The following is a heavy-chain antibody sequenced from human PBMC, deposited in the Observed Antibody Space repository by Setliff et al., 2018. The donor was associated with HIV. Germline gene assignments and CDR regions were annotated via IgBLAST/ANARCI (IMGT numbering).Heavy chain of an antibody. Sequence: GESLKISCKGSGYSFTKYWIAWVRQTPGKGLEWMGIISPSDSDSRHSPSFQGQVTMSADKSVSTAYLQWSSLRAADTAVYYCASTTYYYDSSGYNSWPLFDYWGQGTLVTVSS. V-gene: IGHV5-51*01. CDR2: ISPSDSDS. J-gene: IGHJ4*02. CDR3: ASTTYYYDSSGYNSWPLFDY. CDR1: GYSFTKYW. D-gene: IGHD3-22*01.